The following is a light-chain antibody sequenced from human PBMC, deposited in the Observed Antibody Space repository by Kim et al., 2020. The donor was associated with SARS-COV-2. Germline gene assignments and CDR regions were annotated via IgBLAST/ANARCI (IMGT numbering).Light chain of an antibody. Sequence: AAGGDRVTITCRASQSISSYLNWYQQKPGKAPKLLIYAASSLQSGVPSRFSSSGSGTDFTLTISSLQPEDFATYYCQQSYSTRITFGPGTKVDIK. CDR2: AAS. CDR1: QSISSY. V-gene: IGKV1-39*01. CDR3: QQSYSTRIT. J-gene: IGKJ3*01.